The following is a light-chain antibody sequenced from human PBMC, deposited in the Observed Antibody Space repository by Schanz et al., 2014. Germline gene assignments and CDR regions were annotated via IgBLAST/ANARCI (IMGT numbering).Light chain of an antibody. Sequence: QSVLTQPPSVSGAPGQGVTISCTGSASNIGAGYDAHWYQQLPGTAPKLLIYGNNNRPSGVPDRFSGSKSGNTASLTVSGLQAEDEADYYCSSYAGSNKGVFGGGTKLTVL. J-gene: IGLJ2*01. V-gene: IGLV1-40*01. CDR3: SSYAGSNKGV. CDR1: ASNIGAGYD. CDR2: GNN.